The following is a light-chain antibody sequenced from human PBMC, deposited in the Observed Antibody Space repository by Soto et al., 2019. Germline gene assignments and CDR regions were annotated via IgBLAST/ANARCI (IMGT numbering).Light chain of an antibody. CDR1: QGISNW. CDR2: DAS. J-gene: IGKJ1*01. CDR3: QQYNSYSLWT. Sequence: DIQMTQSPSTLSASVGDRVTITCRASQGISNWLAWYQQKSGKAPKLLIYDASSLERGVPSRFSGSGSGTEFTLTISSLQPDDFATYYCQQYNSYSLWTFGQGTKVEIK. V-gene: IGKV1-5*01.